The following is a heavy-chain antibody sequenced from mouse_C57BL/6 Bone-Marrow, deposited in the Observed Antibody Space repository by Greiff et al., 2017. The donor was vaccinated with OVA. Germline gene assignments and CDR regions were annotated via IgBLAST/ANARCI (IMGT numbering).Heavy chain of an antibody. CDR2: IYPRSGNT. CDR1: GYTFTSYG. V-gene: IGHV1-81*01. Sequence: VQLQQSGAELARPGASVKLSCKASGYTFTSYGISWVKQRTGQGLEWIGEIYPRSGNTYYNEKFKGKATLTAEKSSSTAYMELRSLTSEDSAVYFCARTAQGYYYAMDYWGQGTSVTVSS. CDR3: ARTAQGYYYAMDY. D-gene: IGHD3-2*02. J-gene: IGHJ4*01.